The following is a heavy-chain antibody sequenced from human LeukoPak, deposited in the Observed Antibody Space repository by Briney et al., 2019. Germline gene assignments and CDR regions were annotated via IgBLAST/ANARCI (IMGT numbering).Heavy chain of an antibody. J-gene: IGHJ4*02. CDR3: SVGQAL. CDR1: GDTFIRYG. V-gene: IGHV1-46*01. CDR2: INPNGGST. Sequence: PVASVKVSCKASGDTFIRYGISWVRQAPGQGLEWMGIINPNGGSTKYAQKFQGRVTMTRDLSTSTVYMDLSSLRSNDTAVYYCSVGQALWGQGTLVTVSS.